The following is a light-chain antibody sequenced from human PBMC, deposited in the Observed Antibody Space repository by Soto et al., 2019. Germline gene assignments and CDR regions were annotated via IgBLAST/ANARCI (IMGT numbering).Light chain of an antibody. CDR2: RNN. Sequence: QSVLIEPPSASGTPGHGVTISCSGSTSNIGSNYVYWYQQLPGTAPKLLIYRNNQRPSGVPDRFSGSKSGTSASLAISGLRSDDEADYFCATWDDRLNGFYVFGTGTTV. CDR1: TSNIGSNY. J-gene: IGLJ1*01. CDR3: ATWDDRLNGFYV. V-gene: IGLV1-47*01.